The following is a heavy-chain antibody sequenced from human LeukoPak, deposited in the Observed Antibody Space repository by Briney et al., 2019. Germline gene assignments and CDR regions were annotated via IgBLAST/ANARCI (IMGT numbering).Heavy chain of an antibody. CDR2: IYYSEST. CDR3: ARHVVAEHVPWLGEFYTDYFYMDV. Sequence: SETLSLTCTVSGGSISSSSYYWGWIRQPPGKGLEWIGSIYYSESTYYNPSLKSRVTISVDTSKNQFSLKLSSVTAADTAVYYCARHVVAEHVPWLGEFYTDYFYMDVWGTGTTVIVSS. D-gene: IGHD3-10*01. CDR1: GGSISSSSYY. V-gene: IGHV4-39*07. J-gene: IGHJ6*03.